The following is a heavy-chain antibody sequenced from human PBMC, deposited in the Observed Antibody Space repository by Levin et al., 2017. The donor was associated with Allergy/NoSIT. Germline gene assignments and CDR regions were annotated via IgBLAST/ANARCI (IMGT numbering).Heavy chain of an antibody. CDR3: SRVLAD. Sequence: TGGSLRLSCVASGFTFSKSWMDWVRQAPGKGPEWVGNINQDGSEKYYVDSVKGRFTISRDNAKNSLYLQINNVGAEDTGVYYCSRVLADWGQGTTVTVSA. J-gene: IGHJ4*02. V-gene: IGHV3-7*01. CDR2: INQDGSEK. CDR1: GFTFSKSW.